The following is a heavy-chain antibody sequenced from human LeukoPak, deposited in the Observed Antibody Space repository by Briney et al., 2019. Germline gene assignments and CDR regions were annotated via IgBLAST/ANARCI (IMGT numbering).Heavy chain of an antibody. J-gene: IGHJ4*02. CDR3: ARGPPNWGYDY. CDR2: IIPIFGTA. D-gene: IGHD7-27*01. Sequence: SVKVSCKASGGTFSSYAISWVRQAPGQGLEWMGGIIPIFGTANYAQKFQDRDTMTRNTSISTAYMELSSLRSDDTAVYYCARGPPNWGYDYWGPGTLVTVSS. V-gene: IGHV1-69*05. CDR1: GGTFSSYA.